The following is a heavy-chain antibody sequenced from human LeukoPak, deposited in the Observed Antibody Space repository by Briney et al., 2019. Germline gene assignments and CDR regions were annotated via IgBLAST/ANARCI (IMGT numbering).Heavy chain of an antibody. D-gene: IGHD2-15*01. CDR2: ISGSGGST. Sequence: PGGSLRLSCAASGFTFSSYAMSWVRQAPGKGLERVSAISGSGGSTYYADSVKGRFTISRDNSKNTLYLQMNSLRAEDTAVYYCARDPPKYCSGGSCYPFDYWGQGTLVTVSS. CDR3: ARDPPKYCSGGSCYPFDY. V-gene: IGHV3-23*01. CDR1: GFTFSSYA. J-gene: IGHJ4*02.